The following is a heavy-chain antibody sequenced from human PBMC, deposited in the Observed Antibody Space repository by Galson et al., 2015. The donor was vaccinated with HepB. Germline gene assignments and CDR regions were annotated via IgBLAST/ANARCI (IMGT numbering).Heavy chain of an antibody. D-gene: IGHD1-26*01. J-gene: IGHJ6*02. V-gene: IGHV3-30-3*01. Sequence: SLRLSCAASGFTFSSYAMHWVRQAPGKGLEWVAVISYDGSNKYYADSVKGRFTISRDNSKNTLYLQMNSLRAEDTAVYYCAKDATGWDQYYYYGMDVWGQGTTVTVSS. CDR3: AKDATGWDQYYYYGMDV. CDR2: ISYDGSNK. CDR1: GFTFSSYA.